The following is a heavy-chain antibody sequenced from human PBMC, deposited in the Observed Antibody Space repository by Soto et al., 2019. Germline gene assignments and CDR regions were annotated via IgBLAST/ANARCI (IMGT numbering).Heavy chain of an antibody. CDR3: VRPAVAETYDAFDI. J-gene: IGHJ3*02. CDR1: GFSFSDYY. CDR2: IGSSSRYT. Sequence: GGSLRLSCVVSGFSFSDYYMSWIRQAPGKGLEWVSYIGSSSRYTNYADSVKGRFIISRDNAKKSLYLQMNNLRAEDTAIYYCVRPAVAETYDAFDIWGQGTMVTVSS. V-gene: IGHV3-11*06.